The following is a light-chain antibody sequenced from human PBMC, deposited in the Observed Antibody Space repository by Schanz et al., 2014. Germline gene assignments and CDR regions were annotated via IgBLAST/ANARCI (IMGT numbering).Light chain of an antibody. CDR2: SDN. CDR3: AAWDGSLSGVV. V-gene: IGLV1-44*01. CDR1: TSNIGSHT. Sequence: QSVLTQPPSASGTPGQRATISCSGSTSNIGSHTVSWYQHLPGTAPKLLIYSDNQRPSGVPDRFSGSKSGTSGSLAISGLRSEDEADYYCAAWDGSLSGVVFGGGTKLTVL. J-gene: IGLJ2*01.